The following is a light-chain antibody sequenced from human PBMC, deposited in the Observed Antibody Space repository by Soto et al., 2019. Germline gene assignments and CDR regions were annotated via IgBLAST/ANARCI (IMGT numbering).Light chain of an antibody. CDR1: QSISSW. V-gene: IGKV1-5*01. CDR2: DAS. J-gene: IGKJ1*01. CDR3: QRSET. Sequence: DIQMTQSPSTLSASVGDRVTITCRASQSISSWLAWSQQKPGKAPKLLIYDASSLESGVPARFSGSGSGTEFTLSLSSLQPDDFATYYCQRSETFGQGTKVEIK.